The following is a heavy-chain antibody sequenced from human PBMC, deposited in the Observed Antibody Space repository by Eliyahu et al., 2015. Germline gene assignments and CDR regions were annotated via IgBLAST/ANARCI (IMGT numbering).Heavy chain of an antibody. CDR2: IKSDGSDT. CDR3: ARVVVSYYYDSGVYKEAHEFDY. V-gene: IGHV3-74*01. J-gene: IGHJ4*02. D-gene: IGHD3-22*01. CDR1: GFTFSXYW. Sequence: EVQLVESGGGLVQPGGSLRLSCAAXGFTFSXYWRXWVRXAXGKGLMWVSRIKSDGSDTSYADSVKGRFTVSRDNAKSTLYLQMNSLRAEDTAIYYCARVVVSYYYDSGVYKEAHEFDYWGQGTLVTV.